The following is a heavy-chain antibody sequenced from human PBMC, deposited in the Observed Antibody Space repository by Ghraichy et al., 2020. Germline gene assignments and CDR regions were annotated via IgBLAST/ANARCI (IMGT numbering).Heavy chain of an antibody. V-gene: IGHV4-39*01. Sequence: SETLSLTCTVSGGSISSSSYYWGWIRRPPGKGLEWIGNIYYSGSTYCNPSLKSRVTISVDTSKNQFSLKLTSVTAADTAVYYCARMYSSNWPIQEGHAFDIWGQGTMVTVSS. J-gene: IGHJ3*02. CDR1: GGSISSSSYY. CDR2: IYYSGST. D-gene: IGHD6-13*01. CDR3: ARMYSSNWPIQEGHAFDI.